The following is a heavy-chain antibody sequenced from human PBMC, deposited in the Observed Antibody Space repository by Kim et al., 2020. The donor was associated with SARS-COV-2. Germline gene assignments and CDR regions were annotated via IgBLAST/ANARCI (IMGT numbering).Heavy chain of an antibody. Sequence: SETLSLTCAVYGGSFSENYWTRVRQPPGKGLEWIGEITHSGGTTYNPSLKSRVTISIDSFKCQSSLKLLSVAAADTAIYYCVSANRDRVETVNHFYYYY. CDR1: GGSFSENY. V-gene: IGHV4-34*01. CDR3: VSANRDRVETVNHFYYYY. CDR2: ITHSGGT. J-gene: IGHJ6*01. D-gene: IGHD1-1*01.